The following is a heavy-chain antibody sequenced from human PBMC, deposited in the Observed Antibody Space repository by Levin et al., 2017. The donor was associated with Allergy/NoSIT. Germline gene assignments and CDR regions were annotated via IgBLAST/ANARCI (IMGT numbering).Heavy chain of an antibody. CDR1: GFTFSSYA. J-gene: IGHJ4*02. D-gene: IGHD2-2*01. CDR2: ISSNGGST. Sequence: GGSLRLSCSASGFTFSSYAMHWVRQAPGKGLEYVSAISSNGGSTYYADSVKGRFTISRDNSKNTLYLQMSSLRAEDTAVYYCASLYCSSTSELYYFDYWGQGTLVTVSS. V-gene: IGHV3-64D*06. CDR3: ASLYCSSTSELYYFDY.